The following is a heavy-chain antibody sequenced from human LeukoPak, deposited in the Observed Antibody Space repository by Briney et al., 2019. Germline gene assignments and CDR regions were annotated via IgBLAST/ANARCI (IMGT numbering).Heavy chain of an antibody. Sequence: GGSLRLSCAASGFTFSSYWMHWVRQAPGKGLVWVSRIKSDGSITTYTDFVKGRFTISRDNAKNTVSLQMNSLRAEDTAVYFCASEYRSSWSYYFDYWGQGALVTVSS. CDR1: GFTFSSYW. CDR3: ASEYRSSWSYYFDY. D-gene: IGHD6-13*01. CDR2: IKSDGSIT. J-gene: IGHJ4*02. V-gene: IGHV3-74*01.